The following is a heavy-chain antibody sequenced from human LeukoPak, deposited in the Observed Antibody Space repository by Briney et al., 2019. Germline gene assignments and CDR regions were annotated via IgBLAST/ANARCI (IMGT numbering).Heavy chain of an antibody. D-gene: IGHD3-10*01. V-gene: IGHV4-59*01. J-gene: IGHJ4*02. CDR3: ARGEGYYYGPDY. CDR1: GGSIISYY. Sequence: SETLSLTCTVSGGSIISYYWSWIRQPPGKGLEWIGYIYYSGGTNYNPSLESRVSMSVDTSKNQFSLKLSSVTAADTAVYYCARGEGYYYGPDYWGQGTLVTVSS. CDR2: IYYSGGT.